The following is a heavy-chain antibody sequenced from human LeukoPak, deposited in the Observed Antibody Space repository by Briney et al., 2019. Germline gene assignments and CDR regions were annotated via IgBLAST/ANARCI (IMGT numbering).Heavy chain of an antibody. D-gene: IGHD1-26*01. CDR3: ARGKGTAYRYSGSSHFDY. J-gene: IGHJ4*02. Sequence: SETLSLTCTVSGGSISSSSYYWGWIRQPPGKGLEWIGSIYYSGSTYYNPSLKSRVTISVDTSKNQFSLKLSSVTAADTAVYYCARGKGTAYRYSGSSHFDYWGQGTLVTVSS. CDR1: GGSISSSSYY. CDR2: IYYSGST. V-gene: IGHV4-39*01.